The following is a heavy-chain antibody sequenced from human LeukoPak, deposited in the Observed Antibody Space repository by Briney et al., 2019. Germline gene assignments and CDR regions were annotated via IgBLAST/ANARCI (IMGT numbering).Heavy chain of an antibody. CDR1: GLSFGDYT. CDR2: ISRNGAAT. V-gene: IGHV3-43*01. J-gene: IGHJ4*02. D-gene: IGHD3-22*01. CDR3: ARATYYYDSSGLSDY. Sequence: PGGSLRLSCEASGLSFGDYTMHWVRQPPGKGLEWVSLISRNGAATKYADSVRGRFTVSRDNSKNSLYLQMNSLRAEDTAVYYCARATYYYDSSGLSDYWGQGTLVTVSS.